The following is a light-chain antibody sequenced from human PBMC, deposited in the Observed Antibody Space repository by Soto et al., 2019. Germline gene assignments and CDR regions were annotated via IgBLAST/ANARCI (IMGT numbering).Light chain of an antibody. V-gene: IGKV3-11*01. CDR1: DTINIY. J-gene: IGKJ5*01. CDR3: QQRYNWPPLT. Sequence: VLTQSPATLSLSQGERATLSCRASDTINIYLAWYQQKPGQAPRLLIYDASNRATGIPARFSGSGSGTDFTLTISSLEPEDFTIYYCQQRYNWPPLTFGQGTRLEIK. CDR2: DAS.